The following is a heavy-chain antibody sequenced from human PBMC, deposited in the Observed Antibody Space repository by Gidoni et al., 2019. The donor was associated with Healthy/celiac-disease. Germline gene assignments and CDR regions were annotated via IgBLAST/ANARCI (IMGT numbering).Heavy chain of an antibody. CDR1: GGSISSSNW. D-gene: IGHD3-10*01. Sequence: QVQLQESGPGLVKPSGTLSLTCAVSGGSISSSNWWSWVRQPPGKGLEWFGEIYHSGSTNYNPSIKSRVTISVDKSKKRFALKLSSVTAADTAVYYCARARSYDNRSIGYWGQGTLVTVSS. CDR2: IYHSGST. V-gene: IGHV4-4*02. CDR3: ARARSYDNRSIGY. J-gene: IGHJ4*02.